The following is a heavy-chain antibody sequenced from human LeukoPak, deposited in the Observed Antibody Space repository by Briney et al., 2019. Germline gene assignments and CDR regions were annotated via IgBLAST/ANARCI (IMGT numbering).Heavy chain of an antibody. J-gene: IGHJ4*02. CDR3: ASLSNEDQISDY. D-gene: IGHD2-15*01. V-gene: IGHV4-59*12. CDR2: IYYRGSA. CDR1: GDSINSYY. Sequence: SETLSLTCTVSGDSINSYYWSWIRQPPGKGLEWLGYIYYRGSANYNPSLKSRVTISIDTSKNQFSLKLTSVTAADTAVYYCASLSNEDQISDYWGQGTLVTVSS.